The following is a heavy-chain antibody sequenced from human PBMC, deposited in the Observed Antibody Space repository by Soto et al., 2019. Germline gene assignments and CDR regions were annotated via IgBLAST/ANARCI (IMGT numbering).Heavy chain of an antibody. CDR1: GFTFSSYA. CDR3: AIGGIAVELYGMDV. V-gene: IGHV3-30-3*01. Sequence: PGGSLRLSCAASGFTFSSYAMHWVRQAPGKGLEWVAVISYDGSNKYYADSVKGRFTISRDNSKNTLYLQMNSLRAEDTAVYYCAIGGIAVELYGMDVWGQGTTVTVSS. CDR2: ISYDGSNK. D-gene: IGHD6-19*01. J-gene: IGHJ6*02.